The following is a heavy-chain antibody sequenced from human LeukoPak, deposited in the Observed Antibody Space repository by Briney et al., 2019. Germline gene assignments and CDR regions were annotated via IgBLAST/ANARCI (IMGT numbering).Heavy chain of an antibody. D-gene: IGHD4-17*01. CDR3: IVFGDSNH. V-gene: IGHV3-53*01. J-gene: IGHJ5*02. CDR2: IHTSGDT. CDR1: GLTGSHNY. Sequence: GGSLRLSCAASGLTGSHNYVSWVRQAPGKGLEWVSAIHTSGDTCYADSVKGRFTISRVTSKNTLYLQINSLRVEDTAVYYCIVFGDSNHWGQGTLATVSS.